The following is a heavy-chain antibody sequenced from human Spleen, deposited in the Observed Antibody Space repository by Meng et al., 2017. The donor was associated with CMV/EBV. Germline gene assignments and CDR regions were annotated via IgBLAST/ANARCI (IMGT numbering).Heavy chain of an antibody. D-gene: IGHD6-6*01. V-gene: IGHV3-9*01. Sequence: GGSLRLSCAASGFTFDDYAMHWVRQAPGKGLEWVAGITWNTATIGYADSVKGRFTISRDNAKNSLYLQMNSLRAEDTALYYCAILSGEARPGSDFWGQGTLVTVSS. CDR1: GFTFDDYA. CDR2: ITWNTATI. J-gene: IGHJ4*02. CDR3: AILSGEARPGSDF.